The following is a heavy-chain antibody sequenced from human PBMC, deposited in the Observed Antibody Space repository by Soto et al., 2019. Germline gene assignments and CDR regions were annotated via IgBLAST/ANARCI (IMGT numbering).Heavy chain of an antibody. Sequence: QVQLQESGPGLVKPSETLSLTCTVSGGSVSSGSYYWSWIRQPPGKGLEWIGYIYYSGSTNYNPSLKSRVTISVDTSKNQFSLKLSSVTAADTAVYYCAREYYYDSSGYYYYYYGMDVW. CDR2: IYYSGST. V-gene: IGHV4-61*01. CDR1: GGSVSSGSYY. CDR3: AREYYYDSSGYYYYYYGMDV. J-gene: IGHJ6*01. D-gene: IGHD3-22*01.